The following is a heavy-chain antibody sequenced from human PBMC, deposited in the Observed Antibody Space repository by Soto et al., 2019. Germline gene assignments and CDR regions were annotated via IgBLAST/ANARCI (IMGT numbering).Heavy chain of an antibody. Sequence: GGSLRLSCAASGFTFSSYAMSWVRQAPGKGLEWVSAISGSGGSTYYADSVKGRFTISRDNSKNTLYLQMNSLRAEDTAVYYCAKDRRYCSGGSCYSLPSEYFQHWGQGTLVTVSS. J-gene: IGHJ1*01. CDR2: ISGSGGST. V-gene: IGHV3-23*01. CDR3: AKDRRYCSGGSCYSLPSEYFQH. CDR1: GFTFSSYA. D-gene: IGHD2-15*01.